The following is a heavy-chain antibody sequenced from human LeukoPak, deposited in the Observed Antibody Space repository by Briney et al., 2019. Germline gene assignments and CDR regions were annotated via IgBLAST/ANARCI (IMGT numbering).Heavy chain of an antibody. Sequence: AASVKVSCKASGYIFTGYYMHWVRQAPGQGLEWMGWINPNSGGTNYAQKFQGRVTMTRDTSIITAYMELSRLSSDDTAVYYCARDERYDSSGYPFDYWGQGTLVTVSS. V-gene: IGHV1-2*02. CDR3: ARDERYDSSGYPFDY. CDR2: INPNSGGT. D-gene: IGHD3-22*01. CDR1: GYIFTGYY. J-gene: IGHJ4*02.